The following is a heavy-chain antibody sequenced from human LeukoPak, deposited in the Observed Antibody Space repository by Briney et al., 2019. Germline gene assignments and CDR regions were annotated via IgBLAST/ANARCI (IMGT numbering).Heavy chain of an antibody. CDR1: GYTFIDYY. CDR3: AIGEMATITYDY. V-gene: IGHV1-69*13. Sequence: SVRVSCKASGYTFIDYYMHWVRQAPGQGLEWMGGIIPIFGTANYAQKFQGRVTVTADESTSTAYMELSSLRSEDTAVYYCAIGEMATITYDYWGQGTLVTVSS. CDR2: IIPIFGTA. D-gene: IGHD5-24*01. J-gene: IGHJ4*02.